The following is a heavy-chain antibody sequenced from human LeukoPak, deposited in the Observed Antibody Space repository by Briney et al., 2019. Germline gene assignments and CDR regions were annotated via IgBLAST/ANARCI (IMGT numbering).Heavy chain of an antibody. D-gene: IGHD6-19*01. J-gene: IGHJ1*01. CDR3: AKDLDGSGLYGGIHF. V-gene: IGHV3-23*01. CDR1: GFNCGNYG. CDR2: IRASGRTT. Sequence: GGTLRLSCAASGFNCGNYGMNWGRQAPGKGLEWVSGIRASGRTTDYADSVKGRFTISRDTAKNTLHLQMNSLRAEDTAVYYCAKDLDGSGLYGGIHFWRQGPLVTVSS.